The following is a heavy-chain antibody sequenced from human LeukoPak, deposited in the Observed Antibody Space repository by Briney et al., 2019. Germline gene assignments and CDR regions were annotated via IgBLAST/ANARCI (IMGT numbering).Heavy chain of an antibody. J-gene: IGHJ6*04. CDR3: AELGITMIGGV. CDR1: GFSFSSFE. Sequence: GGSLRLSCAASGFSFSSFEMNWVRRAAGTGLEWISYISTSGTTIYCADSVKGRFTISRDNAKNSLYLQMNSLRAEDTAVYYCAELGITMIGGVWGKGTTVTISS. D-gene: IGHD3-10*02. V-gene: IGHV3-48*03. CDR2: ISTSGTTI.